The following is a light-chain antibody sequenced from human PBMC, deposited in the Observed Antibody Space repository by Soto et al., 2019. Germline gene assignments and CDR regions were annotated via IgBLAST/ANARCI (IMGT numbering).Light chain of an antibody. Sequence: QYVLTQPPSVSGAPGQRVTISCTGSSSNIGSTYDVQWYQQLPGTAPKLLIHGNTDRPSGVPDRFSGSKSGTSASLAITGLQADDEADYYCQSYDDSLSVHYVFGTGTKLTVL. V-gene: IGLV1-40*01. CDR3: QSYDDSLSVHYV. CDR2: GNT. CDR1: SSNIGSTYD. J-gene: IGLJ1*01.